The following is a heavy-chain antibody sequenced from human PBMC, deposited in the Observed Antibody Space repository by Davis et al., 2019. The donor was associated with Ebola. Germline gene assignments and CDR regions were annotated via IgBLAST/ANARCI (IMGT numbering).Heavy chain of an antibody. D-gene: IGHD3-10*01. V-gene: IGHV1-69*04. Sequence: SVKVSCKASGGTFSSYAISWVRQAPGQGLEWMGRIIPILGIANYAQKFQGRVTITADRSTSTAYMELSSLRSEDTAVYYCARDQLRDFYYYGSGSYTETDYWGQGTLVTVSS. CDR1: GGTFSSYA. CDR2: IIPILGIA. CDR3: ARDQLRDFYYYGSGSYTETDY. J-gene: IGHJ4*02.